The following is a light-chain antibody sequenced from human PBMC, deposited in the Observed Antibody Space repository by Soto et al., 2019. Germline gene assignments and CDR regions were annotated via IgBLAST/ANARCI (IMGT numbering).Light chain of an antibody. Sequence: HSVLTQPPSVSGAPGQRVTISCTGSSSNIGAGYDVHWYQQRPGTAPKLLIFGNINRPSGVPDRFSGSKSGTSASLTITGLQAEDEGDYYCSSYAGSNNYVFGTGTKLTVL. CDR3: SSYAGSNNYV. J-gene: IGLJ1*01. V-gene: IGLV1-40*01. CDR2: GNI. CDR1: SSNIGAGYD.